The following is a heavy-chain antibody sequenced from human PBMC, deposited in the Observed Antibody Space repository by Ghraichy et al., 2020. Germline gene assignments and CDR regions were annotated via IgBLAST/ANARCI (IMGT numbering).Heavy chain of an antibody. CDR1: GFTFSNYA. CDR3: AKAHSSGWYKVKSVPFDY. J-gene: IGHJ4*02. D-gene: IGHD6-19*01. Sequence: LSLTCAASGFTFSNYAMSWVRQAPGKGLEYVSSISGSAISTYYADSVKGRFTISRDNSKNTLYLQMNSLRSEDTAVYYCAKAHSSGWYKVKSVPFDYWGQGILATVSS. V-gene: IGHV3-23*01. CDR2: ISGSAIST.